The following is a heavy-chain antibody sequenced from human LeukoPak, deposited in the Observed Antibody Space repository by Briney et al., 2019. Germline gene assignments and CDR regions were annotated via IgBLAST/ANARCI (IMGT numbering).Heavy chain of an antibody. D-gene: IGHD6-13*01. CDR3: AKLRGSSWSNSPEY. CDR2: ITGSGAGT. Sequence: PGGSLRLSCAASGFTFSSYVMSWVRQAPEKGLEWVSTITGSGAGTYYADSVRGRVTISRDNSNNTLYLQMSSLRAEDTAVYYCAKLRGSSWSNSPEYWGQGTLVTVSS. J-gene: IGHJ4*02. V-gene: IGHV3-23*01. CDR1: GFTFSSYV.